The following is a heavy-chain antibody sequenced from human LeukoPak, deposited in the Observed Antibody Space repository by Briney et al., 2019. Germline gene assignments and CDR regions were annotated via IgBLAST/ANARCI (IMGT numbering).Heavy chain of an antibody. CDR3: ARDHGGYCSSTSCYWAKNRFDP. J-gene: IGHJ5*02. CDR2: ISSSSRYI. Sequence: PGGSLRLSCAASGFTFSSYSMNWVRQAPGKGLEWVSSISSSSRYIYYAGSVKGRFTISRDNAKNSLYLQMNSLRAEDTAVYYCARDHGGYCSSTSCYWAKNRFDPWGQGTLVTVSS. V-gene: IGHV3-21*01. CDR1: GFTFSSYS. D-gene: IGHD2-2*01.